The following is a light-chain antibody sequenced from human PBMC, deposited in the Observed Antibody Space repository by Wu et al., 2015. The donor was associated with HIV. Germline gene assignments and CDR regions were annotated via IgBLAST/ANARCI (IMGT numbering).Light chain of an antibody. CDR2: GAS. J-gene: IGKJ5*01. V-gene: IGKV3-20*01. CDR1: QSVRNNY. CDR3: QQYDSSIT. Sequence: ENVLTQSPGTLSLSPGERAILSCKASQSVRNNYFAWFQQRPGQAPGLLIYGASNRATGTPDRFSGSGSGTDFTPTITRLEPQDFAVYYCQQYDSSITFGQGTRLDIK.